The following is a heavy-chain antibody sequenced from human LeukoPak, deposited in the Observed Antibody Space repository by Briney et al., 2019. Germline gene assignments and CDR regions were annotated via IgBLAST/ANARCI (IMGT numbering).Heavy chain of an antibody. J-gene: IGHJ4*02. CDR2: IYYSGST. CDR3: ARVFVIAVAGTIYFDY. CDR1: GGSISSYY. D-gene: IGHD6-19*01. V-gene: IGHV4-59*01. Sequence: PSETMSLTSTVSGGSISSYYWSWIRQPPGKGLEWIGYIYYSGSTNYNPSLKSRVTISVDTSNNQFSLKLSSVTAADTAVYYCARVFVIAVAGTIYFDYWGQGTLVTVSS.